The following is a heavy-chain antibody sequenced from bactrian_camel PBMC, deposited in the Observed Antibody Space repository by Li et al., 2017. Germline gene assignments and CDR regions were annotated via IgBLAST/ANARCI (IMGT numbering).Heavy chain of an antibody. Sequence: HVQLVESGGGSVQAGGSLRLSCARSQYAVYMAWFRQAPGKEREGVAAISTGGGTTVYADSVKGRSTISRDNAKTTVHLQMNSLKPDDTAIYYCNTDRTYGDCSQKLWGPGTQVTVS. CDR1: QYAVY. D-gene: IGHD1*01. CDR2: ISTGGGTT. J-gene: IGHJ4*01. V-gene: IGHV3S53*01. CDR3: NTDRTYGDCSQKL.